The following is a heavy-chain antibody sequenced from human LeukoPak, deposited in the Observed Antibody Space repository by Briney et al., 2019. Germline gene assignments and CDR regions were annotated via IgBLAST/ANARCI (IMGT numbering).Heavy chain of an antibody. CDR1: GDSFTSVTDY. Sequence: PSETLSLTCTVSGDSFTSVTDYWAWIRQAPGKGLEWVSAISDSSNHIFYADSVKGRFTISRDNAKNSLYLQMNNLRAEDTAVYYCARFSIAAARSFLDYWGQGTLVTVSS. V-gene: IGHV3-21*01. J-gene: IGHJ4*02. CDR3: ARFSIAAARSFLDY. D-gene: IGHD6-13*01. CDR2: ISDSSNHI.